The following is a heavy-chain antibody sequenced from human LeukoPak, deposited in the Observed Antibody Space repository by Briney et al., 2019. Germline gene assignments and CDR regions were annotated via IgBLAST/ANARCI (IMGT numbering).Heavy chain of an antibody. J-gene: IGHJ4*02. D-gene: IGHD6-13*01. CDR1: GLTFSGRA. V-gene: IGHV3-23*01. CDR3: VKDTYSSSWAAFDY. Sequence: GGSLRLSCAVSGLTFSGRAMTWVRQAPGQGLQWVSSIDISGDNTAYADAVKGRFTISRDNSKNTLYLQMASLRPEDTAVYYCVKDTYSSSWAAFDYWGQGTLVTVSS. CDR2: IDISGDNT.